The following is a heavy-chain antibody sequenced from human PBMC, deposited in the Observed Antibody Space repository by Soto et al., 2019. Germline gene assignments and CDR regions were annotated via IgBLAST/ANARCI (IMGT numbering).Heavy chain of an antibody. J-gene: IGHJ4*02. D-gene: IGHD3-10*01. CDR1: GYTFTSYG. CDR3: ARDRYGSGSYYGEGY. V-gene: IGHV1-18*01. Sequence: ASVKVSCKASGYTFTSYGISWVRQAPGQGLEWMGWISAYNCNRNYAQKLQGRVTMTTDTSTSTAYMELRSLRSDATAVYYCARDRYGSGSYYGEGYWGQGTLVTVSS. CDR2: ISAYNCNR.